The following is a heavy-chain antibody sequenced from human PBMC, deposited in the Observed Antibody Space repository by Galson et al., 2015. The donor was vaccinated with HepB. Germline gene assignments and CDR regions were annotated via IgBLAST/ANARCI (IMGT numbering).Heavy chain of an antibody. J-gene: IGHJ5*02. Sequence: SVKVSCKASGYTFTSYGISWVRQAPGQGLEWMGWISAYNGNTNYAQKLQGRVTMTTDTSTSTAYMELRSLRSDDTAVYYCARVGITMVRGDTGLWFDPWGQGTLVTVSS. CDR3: ARVGITMVRGDTGLWFDP. CDR2: ISAYNGNT. V-gene: IGHV1-18*04. D-gene: IGHD3-10*01. CDR1: GYTFTSYG.